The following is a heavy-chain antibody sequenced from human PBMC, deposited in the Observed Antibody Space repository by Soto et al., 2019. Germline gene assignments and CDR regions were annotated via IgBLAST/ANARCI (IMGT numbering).Heavy chain of an antibody. D-gene: IGHD5-12*01. CDR1: GYSFTSYD. CDR2: IDPSDSYT. J-gene: IGHJ4*02. CDR3: ARLRNGGYDDLDY. Sequence: EVQLVQSGAEVKKPGESLRISCKVPGYSFTSYDMSWVRQMPGKGLEWMGRIDPSDSYTNYSPSFQGHVTISADKSISTAYLQWSSLKASVTAMYYCARLRNGGYDDLDYWGQGTLVTVSS. V-gene: IGHV5-10-1*01.